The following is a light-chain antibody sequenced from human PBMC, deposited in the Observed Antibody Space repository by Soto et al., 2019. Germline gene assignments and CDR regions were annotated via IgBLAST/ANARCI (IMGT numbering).Light chain of an antibody. Sequence: QSALTQPASVSGSPGQSITISCTGTSSDVGGYNYVSWYQQHPGKAPKLMIYEVSNRPLGVSNRFSGSKSGNTASLNISGPQAEEQPDSYSTSYTTSRTLDVFGTGTKVTV. J-gene: IGLJ1*01. V-gene: IGLV2-14*01. CDR3: TSYTTSRTLDV. CDR2: EVS. CDR1: SSDVGGYNY.